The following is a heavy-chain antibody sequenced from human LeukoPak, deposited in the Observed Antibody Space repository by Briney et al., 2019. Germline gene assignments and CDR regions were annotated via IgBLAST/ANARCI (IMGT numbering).Heavy chain of an antibody. V-gene: IGHV4-59*01. Sequence: SETLSLTCTVSGGSISSYYWSWIRQPPGKGLEWIGYIYYSGSTNYNPSLKSRVTISVDTSKNQFSLKLSSVTAADTAVYYCARDRMVRGVHYYYYYGMDVWGQGTTVTVSS. D-gene: IGHD3-10*01. CDR1: GGSISSYY. CDR2: IYYSGST. J-gene: IGHJ6*02. CDR3: ARDRMVRGVHYYYYYGMDV.